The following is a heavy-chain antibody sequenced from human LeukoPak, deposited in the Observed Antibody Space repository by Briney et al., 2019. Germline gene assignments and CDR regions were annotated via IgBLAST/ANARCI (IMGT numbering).Heavy chain of an antibody. V-gene: IGHV3-30*02. CDR2: IRYDGSNK. CDR3: AKGLYYKDRSGYPA. Sequence: PGGSLRLSCAASGFTFSSYGMHWVRQAPGKGLEWVAFIRYDGSNKYYADSVKSRFTISRDNSKNTLYVQMNSLRGEDTAVYYCAKGLYYKDRSGYPAWGQGTLVTVSS. J-gene: IGHJ5*02. CDR1: GFTFSSYG. D-gene: IGHD3-22*01.